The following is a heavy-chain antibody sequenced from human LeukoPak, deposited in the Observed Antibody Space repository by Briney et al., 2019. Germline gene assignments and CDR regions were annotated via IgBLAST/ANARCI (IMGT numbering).Heavy chain of an antibody. CDR3: ARFRCPRQQLVGCVWFDP. J-gene: IGHJ5*02. V-gene: IGHV1-2*02. Sequence: GASVKVSCKASGYTFTSYDINWVRQATGQGLEWMGWINPNSGGTNYAQKFQGRVTMTRDPSISTAYMELSRLRSDDTAVYYCARFRCPRQQLVGCVWFDPWGQGTLVTVSS. CDR2: INPNSGGT. D-gene: IGHD6-6*01. CDR1: GYTFTSYD.